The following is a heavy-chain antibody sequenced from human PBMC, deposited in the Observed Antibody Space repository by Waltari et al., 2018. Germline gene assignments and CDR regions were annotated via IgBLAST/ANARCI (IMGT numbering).Heavy chain of an antibody. CDR2: ISYDGSNK. CDR1: GFNFSSYS. CDR3: ARDLRDYGDYGGADY. J-gene: IGHJ4*02. Sequence: QVQLVESGGGVVQPGRSLRLYCAASGFNFSSYSIHWVRQAPGKGLEWVAVISYDGSNKYYADSVKGRFTISRDNSKNTLYLQMNSLRAEDTAVYYCARDLRDYGDYGGADYWGQGTLVTVSS. D-gene: IGHD4-17*01. V-gene: IGHV3-30-3*01.